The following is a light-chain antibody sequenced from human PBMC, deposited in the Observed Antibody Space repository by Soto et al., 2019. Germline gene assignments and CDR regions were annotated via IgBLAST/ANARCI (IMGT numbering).Light chain of an antibody. CDR3: QQYSSSPPIT. Sequence: EIVLTQSPGTLSLSPGERATLSCRASQSVSSSYLAWYQQKPGQAPRLLIYGASSRATGIPDRFSGSGSGTDFTLTISRLEPVDFAVYYCQQYSSSPPITFGHGTRLEIK. J-gene: IGKJ5*01. CDR2: GAS. CDR1: QSVSSSY. V-gene: IGKV3-20*01.